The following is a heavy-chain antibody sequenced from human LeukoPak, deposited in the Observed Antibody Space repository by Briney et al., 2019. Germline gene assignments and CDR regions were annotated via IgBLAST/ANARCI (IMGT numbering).Heavy chain of an antibody. CDR3: ARGPRVYCTGGSCYELDY. J-gene: IGHJ4*02. Sequence: PSETLSLTRTVSGGSISSYYWSWIRQPPGKGLEWIGYIYYSGSTNYNPSLKSRVTISIDTSKNQFSLKLSSVTAADTAVYYCARGPRVYCTGGSCYELDYWGRGTLVTVSS. V-gene: IGHV4-59*01. D-gene: IGHD2-15*01. CDR2: IYYSGST. CDR1: GGSISSYY.